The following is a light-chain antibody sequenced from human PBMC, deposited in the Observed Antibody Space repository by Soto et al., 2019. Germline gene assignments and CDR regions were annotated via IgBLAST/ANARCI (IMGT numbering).Light chain of an antibody. CDR1: TSDVGRYNF. Sequence: QSALTQPPSASGAPGQSVTISCTGTTSDVGRYNFVSWYQHHPGKAPKVIIYEVSERPSGVPDRFSGSKSGNTASLTVSGLQAEDEADYYWSSYADSNKYVLGNGTKVTVL. J-gene: IGLJ1*01. CDR3: SSYADSNKYV. CDR2: EVS. V-gene: IGLV2-8*01.